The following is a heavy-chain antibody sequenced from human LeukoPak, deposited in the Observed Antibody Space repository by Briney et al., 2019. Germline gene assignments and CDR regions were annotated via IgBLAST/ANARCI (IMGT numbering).Heavy chain of an antibody. CDR2: ISYDGSNK. J-gene: IGHJ6*03. CDR1: GFTFTSYG. Sequence: GGSLRLSCAASGFTFTSYGMHWVRQAPGKGLEWVAVISYDGSNKYYADSVKGRFTISRDNSKNTLYLQMNSLRAEDTAVYYCANGYCTNGVCYPYYYYYMDVWGKGTTVTVSS. D-gene: IGHD2-8*01. V-gene: IGHV3-30*18. CDR3: ANGYCTNGVCYPYYYYYMDV.